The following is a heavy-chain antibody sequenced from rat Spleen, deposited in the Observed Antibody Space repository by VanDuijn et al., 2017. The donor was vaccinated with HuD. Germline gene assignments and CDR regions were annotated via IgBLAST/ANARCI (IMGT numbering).Heavy chain of an antibody. D-gene: IGHD1-1*01. V-gene: IGHV5S13*01. CDR1: GFTFSNYD. J-gene: IGHJ2*01. Sequence: EVQLVESGGGLVQPGRSLKLSCAASGFTFSNYDMAWVRQAPTKGLEWVASISPSGGSTYYRDSVKGRFTISRDNAKNIQYLQMDSLGPEDTATYHCTRDRTVAFDYWGQGVMVTVSS. CDR2: ISPSGGST. CDR3: TRDRTVAFDY.